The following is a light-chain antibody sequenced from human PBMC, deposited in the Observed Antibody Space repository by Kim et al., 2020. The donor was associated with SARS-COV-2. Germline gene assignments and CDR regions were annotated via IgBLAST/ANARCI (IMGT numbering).Light chain of an antibody. V-gene: IGLV2-14*03. CDR1: RRDVGGYNY. J-gene: IGLJ1*01. CDR2: DVS. Sequence: QSITISCTGTRRDVGGYNYVSWYQQHPGKAPKLMIYDVSNRPSGVSNRFSGSKSGNTASLTISGLQAEDEADYYCSSYTSSSTPYVFGTGTKVTVL. CDR3: SSYTSSSTPYV.